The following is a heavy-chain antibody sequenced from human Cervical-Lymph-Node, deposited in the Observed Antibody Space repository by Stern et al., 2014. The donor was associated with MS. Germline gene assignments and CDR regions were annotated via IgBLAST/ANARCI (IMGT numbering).Heavy chain of an antibody. Sequence: VQLLQSGAEGKKPGSSVKVSCKASGGTLGSYAVSWVRQAPGQGLEWMGGIIPPFGRAIYAQKFQGRITIPADTVTTTIYMELSSLRSEDAAMYYCASLGVTTLRWGKGALVTVSS. CDR1: GGTLGSYA. J-gene: IGHJ4*02. CDR2: IIPPFGRA. D-gene: IGHD3-3*01. CDR3: ASLGVTTLR. V-gene: IGHV1-69*06.